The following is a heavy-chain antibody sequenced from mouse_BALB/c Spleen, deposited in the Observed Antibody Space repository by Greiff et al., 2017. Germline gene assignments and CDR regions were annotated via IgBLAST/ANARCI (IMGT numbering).Heavy chain of an antibody. Sequence: VKLMESGAELAKPGASVKMSCKASGYTFTSYWMHWVKQRPGQGLEWIGYINPSTGYTEYNQKFKDKATLTADKSSSTAYMQLSSLTSEDSAVYYCARSGFITTVVEGDYWGQGTTLTVSS. CDR1: GYTFTSYW. J-gene: IGHJ2*01. V-gene: IGHV1-7*01. CDR2: INPSTGYT. D-gene: IGHD1-1*01. CDR3: ARSGFITTVVEGDY.